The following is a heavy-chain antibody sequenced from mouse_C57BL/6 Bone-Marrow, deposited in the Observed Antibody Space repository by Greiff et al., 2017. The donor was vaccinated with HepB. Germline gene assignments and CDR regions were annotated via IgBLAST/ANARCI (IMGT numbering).Heavy chain of an antibody. CDR1: GFSLSTSGMG. CDR2: IYWDDDK. J-gene: IGHJ1*03. D-gene: IGHD1-1*01. V-gene: IGHV8-12*01. CDR3: ARSPHYYGSRYWYFDV. Sequence: QVTLKESGPGILQSSQTLSLTCSFSGFSLSTSGMGVSWIRQPSGKGLEWLAHIYWDDDKRYNPSLKSRLTISKDTSRNQVFLKITSVDTADTATYYCARSPHYYGSRYWYFDVWGTGTTVTVSS.